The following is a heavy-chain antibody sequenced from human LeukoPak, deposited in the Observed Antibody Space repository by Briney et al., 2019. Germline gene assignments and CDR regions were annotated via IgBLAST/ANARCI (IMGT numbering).Heavy chain of an antibody. J-gene: IGHJ4*02. Sequence: QPGGSLRLSCAASGFTFSSYGMHWVRQAPGKGLEWVAVISYDGSNKYYADSVKGRFTISRDNSKNTLYLQMNSLRAEDTAVYYCAKELLVYAASFFDYWGQGTLVTVSS. V-gene: IGHV3-30*18. CDR2: ISYDGSNK. D-gene: IGHD2-8*01. CDR1: GFTFSSYG. CDR3: AKELLVYAASFFDY.